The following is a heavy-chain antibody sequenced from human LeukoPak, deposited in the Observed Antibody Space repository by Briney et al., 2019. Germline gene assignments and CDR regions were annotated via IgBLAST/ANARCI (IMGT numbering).Heavy chain of an antibody. CDR3: AREGCSSTSCYSVFYYYYYGMDV. D-gene: IGHD2-2*01. Sequence: ASVKVSCKASGYTFTSYDINWVRQATGQGLEWMGWMNPSSGNTGYAQKFQGRVTMTRNTSISTAYMELSSLRSEDTAVYYCAREGCSSTSCYSVFYYYYYGMDVWGQGTTVTVSS. CDR1: GYTFTSYD. J-gene: IGHJ6*02. CDR2: MNPSSGNT. V-gene: IGHV1-8*01.